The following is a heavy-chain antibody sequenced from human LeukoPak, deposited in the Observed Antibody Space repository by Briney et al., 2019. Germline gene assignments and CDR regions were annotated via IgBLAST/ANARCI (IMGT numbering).Heavy chain of an antibody. D-gene: IGHD2/OR15-2a*01. J-gene: IGHJ6*02. CDR1: GFTFSSYE. CDR3: ASPSSTWYYYGMDV. CDR2: ISSSGSTI. Sequence: KTGGSLRLSCAASGFTFSSYEMNWVRQAPGKGLEWVSYISSSGSTIYYADSVKGRFTTSRDNAKNSLYLQMNSLRAEDTAVYYCASPSSTWYYYGMDVWGQGTTVTVSS. V-gene: IGHV3-48*03.